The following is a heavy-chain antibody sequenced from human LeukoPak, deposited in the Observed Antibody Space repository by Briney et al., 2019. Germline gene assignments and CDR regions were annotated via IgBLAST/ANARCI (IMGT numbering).Heavy chain of an antibody. Sequence: GRSLRLSCAASGFTFSSYGMHGARQAPGKGLEGVAVISYDGSNKYYADSVKGRFTISRDNSKNTLYLQMNSLRAEDTAVYYCAKFSGYGDYATPDAFDIWGQGTMVTVSS. D-gene: IGHD4-17*01. CDR2: ISYDGSNK. CDR3: AKFSGYGDYATPDAFDI. CDR1: GFTFSSYG. J-gene: IGHJ3*02. V-gene: IGHV3-30*18.